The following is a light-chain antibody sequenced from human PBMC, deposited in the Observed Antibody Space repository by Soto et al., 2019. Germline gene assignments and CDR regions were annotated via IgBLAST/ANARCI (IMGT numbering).Light chain of an antibody. J-gene: IGKJ1*01. CDR1: QNIDRW. Sequence: DIQMTQSPSTLSASVGDRVTITCRARQNIDRWLAWYQQKPGKAPNLLIYGASNLESGVPSRFSGSGSGTEFTLTSSSLRPDDFATYYCQQYKSYPWTFGQGTKVEIK. V-gene: IGKV1-5*03. CDR2: GAS. CDR3: QQYKSYPWT.